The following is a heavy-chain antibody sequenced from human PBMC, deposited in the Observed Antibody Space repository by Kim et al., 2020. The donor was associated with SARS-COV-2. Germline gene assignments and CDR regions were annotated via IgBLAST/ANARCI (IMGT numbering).Heavy chain of an antibody. CDR1: GFTFSSYW. D-gene: IGHD4-17*01. CDR2: INSDGSST. J-gene: IGHJ3*02. V-gene: IGHV3-74*01. CDR3: ARVDYGDYEAAFDI. Sequence: GGSLRLSCAASGFTFSSYWVHWVRQAPGKGLVWVSRINSDGSSTSYADSVKGRFTISRDNAKNTLYLEMNSLRAEDTAVYYCARVDYGDYEAAFDIWGQGTMVTVSS.